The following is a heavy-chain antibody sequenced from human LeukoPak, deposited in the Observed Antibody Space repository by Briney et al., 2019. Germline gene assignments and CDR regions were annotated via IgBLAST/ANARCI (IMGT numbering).Heavy chain of an antibody. D-gene: IGHD1-26*01. J-gene: IGHJ4*02. V-gene: IGHV3-30*03. CDR1: GFTFSSYG. CDR2: ISYDGSNK. Sequence: AGGSLRLSCAASGFTFSSYGMHWVCQAPGKGLEWVAVISYDGSNKYYADSVKGRFTISRGNAKNSLYLQMNSLRAEDTAVYYCAREKSGSNAAFDYWGQGTLVTVSS. CDR3: AREKSGSNAAFDY.